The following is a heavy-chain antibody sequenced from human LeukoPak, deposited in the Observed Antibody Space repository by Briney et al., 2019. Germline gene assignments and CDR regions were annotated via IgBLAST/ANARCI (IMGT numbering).Heavy chain of an antibody. V-gene: IGHV4-59*01. CDR2: IYYSGST. D-gene: IGHD3-10*01. CDR3: ARGHYGSGSYYNGDKNWFDP. Sequence: SETLSLTCTVSGGSISSYYWSWIRQPPGKGLEWIGYIYYSGSTNYNPSLKSRVTISVDTSKNQFSLKLSSVTAADTAVYYCARGHYGSGSYYNGDKNWFDPWGQGTLVTVSS. J-gene: IGHJ5*02. CDR1: GGSISSYY.